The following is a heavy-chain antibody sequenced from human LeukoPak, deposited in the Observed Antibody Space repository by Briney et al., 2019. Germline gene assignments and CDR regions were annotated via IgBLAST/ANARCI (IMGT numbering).Heavy chain of an antibody. CDR2: INPNRGGT. J-gene: IGHJ4*02. CDR3: ARVKDDYVWGSYSY. D-gene: IGHD3-16*01. CDR1: GYTFTGYY. V-gene: IGHV1-2*06. Sequence: ASVKVSCKASGYTFTGYYMHWVRQAPGQGLEWMGRINPNRGGTNYAQKFQGRVTMTRDTSISTAYMELSRLRSDDTAVYYCARVKDDYVWGSYSYWGQGTLVTVSS.